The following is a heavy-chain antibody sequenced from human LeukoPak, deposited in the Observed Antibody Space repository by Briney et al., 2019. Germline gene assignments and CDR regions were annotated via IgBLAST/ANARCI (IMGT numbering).Heavy chain of an antibody. D-gene: IGHD3-10*01. J-gene: IGHJ3*02. CDR1: GFTFDDYG. CDR2: INWNGGST. V-gene: IGHV3-20*04. Sequence: GGSLRLSCAASGFTFDDYGMSWVRQAPGKGLEWVSGINWNGGSTGYADSVKGRFTISRDNAKNSLYLQMNSLRAEDTALYYCARASLWFGELLNPDAFDIWGQGTMVTVSS. CDR3: ARASLWFGELLNPDAFDI.